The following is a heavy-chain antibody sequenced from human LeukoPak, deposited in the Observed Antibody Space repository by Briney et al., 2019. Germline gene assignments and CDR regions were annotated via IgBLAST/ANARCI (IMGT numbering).Heavy chain of an antibody. CDR2: IYYSGST. V-gene: IGHV4-31*03. J-gene: IGHJ6*02. Sequence: IPSETLCLTCTVSGGSISSGGYYWSWIRQHPGKGLEWIGYIYYSGSTYYNPSLKSRVTISVDTSKNQFSLKLSSVTAADTAVYYCARDVWYYYDSSKIYYYYGMDVWGQGTTVTVSS. D-gene: IGHD3-22*01. CDR1: GGSISSGGYY. CDR3: ARDVWYYYDSSKIYYYYGMDV.